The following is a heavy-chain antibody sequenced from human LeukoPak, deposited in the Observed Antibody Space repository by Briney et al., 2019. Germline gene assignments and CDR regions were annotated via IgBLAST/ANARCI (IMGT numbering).Heavy chain of an antibody. J-gene: IGHJ6*03. D-gene: IGHD3-16*01. CDR2: ISAYNGNT. CDR1: GYTFTSYG. V-gene: IGHV1-18*01. Sequence: ASVKVSCKASGYTFTSYGISWVRQAPGQGLEWMGWISAYNGNTNYAQKLQGRVTMTTDTSTSTAYMELRGLRSDDTAVYYCARGGRARDYYYYYYMDVWGKGTTVTVSS. CDR3: ARGGRARDYYYYYYMDV.